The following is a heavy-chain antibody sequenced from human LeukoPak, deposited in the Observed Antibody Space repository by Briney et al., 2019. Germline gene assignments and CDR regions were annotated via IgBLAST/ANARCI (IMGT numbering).Heavy chain of an antibody. J-gene: IGHJ5*02. CDR2: ISSSSYI. CDR1: GFTFSSYS. V-gene: IGHV3-21*01. D-gene: IGHD3-3*01. CDR3: ASGVAPLAGTFDP. Sequence: GGSLRLSCAASGFTFSSYSMNWVRQAPGKGLEWVSSISSSSYIYYADSVKGRFTISRDNAKNSLYLQMNSLRAEDTAVYYCASGVAPLAGTFDPWGQGTLVTVSS.